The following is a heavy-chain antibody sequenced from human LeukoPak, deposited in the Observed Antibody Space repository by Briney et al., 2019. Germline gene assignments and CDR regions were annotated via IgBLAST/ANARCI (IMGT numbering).Heavy chain of an antibody. CDR2: INSDESIT. V-gene: IGHV3-74*01. D-gene: IGHD4-11*01. CDR3: ARGLVPGFLDY. CDR1: GFTFSSSW. Sequence: GGSLRLSCAAPGFTFSSSWMYWVRHAPGKGLVWVSRINSDESITTYADSVKGRFTISRDNAKNTLYLQMNSLRAEDTAVYYCARGLVPGFLDYWGQGTPVTVSS. J-gene: IGHJ4*02.